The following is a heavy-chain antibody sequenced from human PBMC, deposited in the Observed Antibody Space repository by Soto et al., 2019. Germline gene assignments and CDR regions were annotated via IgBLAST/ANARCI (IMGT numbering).Heavy chain of an antibody. CDR3: ARDPCSGGICYHNWFDP. Sequence: ASGKVSCKASGYTFTNYPMHWVRQAPGQRLEWMGWINTGNGNTKSSQKFQGRVTMTRDTPANTAYMELSSLTSEDTAVYYCARDPCSGGICYHNWFDPWGRG. J-gene: IGHJ5*02. CDR2: INTGNGNT. V-gene: IGHV1-3*04. D-gene: IGHD2-15*01. CDR1: GYTFTNYP.